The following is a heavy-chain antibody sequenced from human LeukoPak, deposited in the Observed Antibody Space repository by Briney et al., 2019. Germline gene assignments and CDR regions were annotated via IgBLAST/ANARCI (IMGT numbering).Heavy chain of an antibody. CDR1: GFTFSSYW. CDR2: INSDGSST. Sequence: GGSLRLSCAASGFTFSSYWMHWVRQAPGKGLVWVSRINSDGSSTSYADSVKGRFTISRDNAKNTLYLQMSSLRAEDTAVYYCAREGEYDYVWGSYRKDYYYYGMDVWGKGTTVTVSS. J-gene: IGHJ6*04. V-gene: IGHV3-74*01. CDR3: AREGEYDYVWGSYRKDYYYYGMDV. D-gene: IGHD3-16*02.